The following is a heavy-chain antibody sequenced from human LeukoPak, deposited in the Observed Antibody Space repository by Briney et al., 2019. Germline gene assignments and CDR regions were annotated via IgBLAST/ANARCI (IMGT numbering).Heavy chain of an antibody. D-gene: IGHD6-19*01. CDR1: GGSISSYY. Sequence: SETLSLTCTVSGGSISSYYWSWIRQPPGKGLEWIGYIYYSGTNNYNPSLKSRVTISVDTSKNQFSLKLSSVTAADTAVYYCARHARWLVPSDFDYWGQGTLVTVSS. V-gene: IGHV4-59*08. CDR3: ARHARWLVPSDFDY. CDR2: IYYSGTN. J-gene: IGHJ4*02.